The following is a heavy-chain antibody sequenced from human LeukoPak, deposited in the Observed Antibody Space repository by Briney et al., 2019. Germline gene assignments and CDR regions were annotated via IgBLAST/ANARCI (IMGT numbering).Heavy chain of an antibody. Sequence: ASVKVSCKASGGTFSSYAISWVRQAPGQGLEWMGRIIPIFGTANYAQKFQGRVTITTDESTSTAYMELSSLRSEDTAVYYCARDLGEHDYGDYLPFGLDYWGQGTLVTVSS. V-gene: IGHV1-69*05. J-gene: IGHJ4*02. CDR2: IIPIFGTA. D-gene: IGHD4-17*01. CDR3: ARDLGEHDYGDYLPFGLDY. CDR1: GGTFSSYA.